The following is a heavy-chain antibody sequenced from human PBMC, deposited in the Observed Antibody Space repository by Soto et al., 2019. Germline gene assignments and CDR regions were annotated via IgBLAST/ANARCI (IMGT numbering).Heavy chain of an antibody. Sequence: ASVKVSCKASGYTFTCYYMHWVRQAPGQGLEWMGWINPNSGGTNYAQKFQGWVTMTRDTSISTAYMELSRLRSDDTAVYYCARGFLALYSKYQGFDPLGQGTLVTVSS. CDR3: ARGFLALYSKYQGFDP. D-gene: IGHD4-4*01. J-gene: IGHJ5*02. V-gene: IGHV1-2*04. CDR2: INPNSGGT. CDR1: GYTFTCYY.